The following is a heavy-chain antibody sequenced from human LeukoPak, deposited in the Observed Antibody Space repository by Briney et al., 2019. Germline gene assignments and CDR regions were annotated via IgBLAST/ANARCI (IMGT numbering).Heavy chain of an antibody. Sequence: GGSLRLSCAASGFTVSSNYMSLVRQAPGKGLEWVSVIYSGGSTYYADSVKGRFTISRDNSKNTLYLQMNSLRAEDTAVYYCARARTYYYDSSGSLIFDYWGQGTLVTVSS. V-gene: IGHV3-66*01. CDR3: ARARTYYYDSSGSLIFDY. D-gene: IGHD3-22*01. J-gene: IGHJ4*02. CDR2: IYSGGST. CDR1: GFTVSSNY.